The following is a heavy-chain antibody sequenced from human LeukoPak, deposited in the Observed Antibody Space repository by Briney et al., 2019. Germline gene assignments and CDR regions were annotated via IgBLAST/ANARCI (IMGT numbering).Heavy chain of an antibody. D-gene: IGHD3-10*01. CDR2: IYYTGIS. CDR1: GVSISSYY. J-gene: IGHJ4*02. V-gene: IGHV4-59*01. CDR3: ARGYGSGSYYNRIYYFDY. Sequence: SETPSLTCAVSGVSISSYYWTWIRQPPGKGLEWIGYIYYTGISNYNPSLKSRVTISVDTSKNQFSLTLSSVTAADTAVYYCARGYGSGSYYNRIYYFDYWGQGTLVTVSS.